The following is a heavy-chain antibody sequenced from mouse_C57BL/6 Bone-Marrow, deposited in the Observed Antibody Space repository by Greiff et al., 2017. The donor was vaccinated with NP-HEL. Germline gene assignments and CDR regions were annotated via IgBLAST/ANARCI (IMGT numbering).Heavy chain of an antibody. CDR1: GYAFSSSW. D-gene: IGHD2-4*01. J-gene: IGHJ3*01. Sequence: QVQLKESGPELVKPGASVKISCKASGYAFSSSWMNWVKQRPGKGLEWIGRIYPGDGDTNYNGKFKGKATLTADKSSSTAYMQLSSLTSEDSAVYYCARENYDYDGTFAYWGQGTLVTVSA. V-gene: IGHV1-82*01. CDR2: IYPGDGDT. CDR3: ARENYDYDGTFAY.